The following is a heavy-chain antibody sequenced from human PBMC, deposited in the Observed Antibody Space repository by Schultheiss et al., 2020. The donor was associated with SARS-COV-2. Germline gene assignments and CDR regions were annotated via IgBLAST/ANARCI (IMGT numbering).Heavy chain of an antibody. V-gene: IGHV3-48*04. CDR3: ASDNTYFGPMDV. Sequence: GESLKISCAASGFTFSSYSMTWIRQAPGKGLEWVSYISSGGSTIYYADFVKGRFTISRDNAKDSLYLQLNSLRAEDTAVYYCASDNTYFGPMDVWGQGTTVTVSS. D-gene: IGHD2/OR15-2a*01. CDR2: ISSGGSTI. CDR1: GFTFSSYS. J-gene: IGHJ6*02.